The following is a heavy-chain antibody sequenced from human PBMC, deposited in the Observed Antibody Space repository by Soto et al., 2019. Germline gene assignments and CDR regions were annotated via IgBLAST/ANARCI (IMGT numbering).Heavy chain of an antibody. V-gene: IGHV1-18*04. CDR3: ARDGQTTMVRGVRGGSYNYYGMDV. CDR1: GYTFTSYG. D-gene: IGHD3-10*01. J-gene: IGHJ6*02. Sequence: QVQLVQSGAEVKKPGASVKVSCKASGYTFTSYGISWVRQAPGQGLEWMGWISTYNGNTNDAQKLQGRVTMTTDTATSTAYMELRSLRSDDTAVYYFARDGQTTMVRGVRGGSYNYYGMDVWGQGTTVTVSS. CDR2: ISTYNGNT.